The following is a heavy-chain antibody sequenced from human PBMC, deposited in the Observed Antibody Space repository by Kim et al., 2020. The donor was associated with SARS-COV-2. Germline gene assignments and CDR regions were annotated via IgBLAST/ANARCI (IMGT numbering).Heavy chain of an antibody. CDR2: IYYSGST. Sequence: SETLSLTCTVSGGSVSSGSYYWSWIRQPPGKGLEWIGYIYYSGSTHYNPSLKSRVTISVDTSKNQFSLKLSYVTAADTAVYYCARSDKDETVMVNYDERWGQGTLVTVSS. J-gene: IGHJ4*02. V-gene: IGHV4-61*01. CDR3: ARSDKDETVMVNYDER. D-gene: IGHD5-18*01. CDR1: GGSVSSGSYY.